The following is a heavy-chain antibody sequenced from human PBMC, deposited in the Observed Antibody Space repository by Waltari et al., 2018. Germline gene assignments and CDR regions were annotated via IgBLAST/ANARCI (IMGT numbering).Heavy chain of an antibody. D-gene: IGHD1-26*01. CDR2: IISIFGTA. CDR3: ARGSRELPEESYYGMDV. Sequence: QVQLVQSGAEVKKPGSSVKVSCKASGGTFSSYAISWVRQAPGQGLEWMGGIISIFGTANYAQKFQGRVTITADESTSTACMELSSLRSEDTAVYYCARGSRELPEESYYGMDVWGQGTTVTVSS. J-gene: IGHJ6*02. CDR1: GGTFSSYA. V-gene: IGHV1-69*12.